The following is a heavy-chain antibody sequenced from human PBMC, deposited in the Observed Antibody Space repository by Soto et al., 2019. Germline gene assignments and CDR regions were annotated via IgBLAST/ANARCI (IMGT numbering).Heavy chain of an antibody. J-gene: IGHJ4*02. CDR2: INRDGSST. CDR1: GFTFSSYW. D-gene: IGHD3-3*01. V-gene: IGHV3-74*01. Sequence: GGSLRLSCAASGFTFSSYWMHWLRQAPGKGLVWVSRINRDGSSTSYADSVKGRFTISRDNAKNTLYLQMNRLRAEDTAVYYCARVVIDFWSGYSFDYWGQGTLVTVSS. CDR3: ARVVIDFWSGYSFDY.